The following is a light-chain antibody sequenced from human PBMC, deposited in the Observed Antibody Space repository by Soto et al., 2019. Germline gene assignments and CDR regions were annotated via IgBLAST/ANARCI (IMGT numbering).Light chain of an antibody. CDR2: AAS. V-gene: IGKV1-27*01. CDR1: QGISNY. CDR3: EKYDSAPLT. J-gene: IGKJ5*01. Sequence: DIPMTQSPSSLSASVGDRVTITCRASQGISNYLAWYQQKPGKVPKLLIYAASTLQSGVPSRFSGSGSGTDFTLTINSLQPEDVATYYCEKYDSAPLTFGQGTRLEIK.